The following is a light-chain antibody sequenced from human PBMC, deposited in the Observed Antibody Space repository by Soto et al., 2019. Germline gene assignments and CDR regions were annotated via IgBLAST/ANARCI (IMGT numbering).Light chain of an antibody. Sequence: DIHMTQSPSALSASVGDRVTVTCRASQSITSWLAWFQQKPGKAPKVLIYAASSLNYGVPSRFSGSGSGTEFTLTISSLQPDDFATYYCQQYNFSPFTFGPVTKVDMK. CDR2: AAS. J-gene: IGKJ3*01. CDR1: QSITSW. V-gene: IGKV1-5*01. CDR3: QQYNFSPFT.